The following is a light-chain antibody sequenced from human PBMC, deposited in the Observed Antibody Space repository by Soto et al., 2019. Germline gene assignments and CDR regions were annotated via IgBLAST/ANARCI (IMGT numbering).Light chain of an antibody. Sequence: QSALTQPASVSGSPGQSITISCTGTSSDVGGYNYVSWYQHHPGKAPKLMIYDVSQRPSGVPDRFSASKSGNTASLTISGLQAEDEADYYCCSYAGSYTHVFGSGTKVTVL. CDR2: DVS. V-gene: IGLV2-11*01. J-gene: IGLJ1*01. CDR1: SSDVGGYNY. CDR3: CSYAGSYTHV.